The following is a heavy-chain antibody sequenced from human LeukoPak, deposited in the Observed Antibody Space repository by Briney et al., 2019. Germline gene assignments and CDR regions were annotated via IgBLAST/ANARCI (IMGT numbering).Heavy chain of an antibody. Sequence: GGSLRLSCAASGFTFSSYAMHWVRQAPGKGLEWVAVKSYDGSNKYYADSVKGRFTISRDNSKNTLYLQMNSLRAEDTAVYYCARVGYCGGDCYPPYYYYGMDVWGQGTTVTVSS. V-gene: IGHV3-30-3*01. J-gene: IGHJ6*02. CDR3: ARVGYCGGDCYPPYYYYGMDV. CDR2: KSYDGSNK. CDR1: GFTFSSYA. D-gene: IGHD2-21*02.